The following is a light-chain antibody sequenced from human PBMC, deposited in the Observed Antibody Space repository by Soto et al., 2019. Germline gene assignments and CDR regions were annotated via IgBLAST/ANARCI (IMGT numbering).Light chain of an antibody. CDR3: QSYDISLSVSVV. CDR1: SSNIGAGYD. CDR2: GNT. V-gene: IGLV1-40*01. Sequence: QSVLTQPPSVSGAPGQRVTISCTGSSSNIGAGYDVQWYQQLPGAAPRLLIFGNTNRPSGVPDRFSGSRSGTSASLAISGLQADDEADYYCQSYDISLSVSVVFGGGTQLTVL. J-gene: IGLJ2*01.